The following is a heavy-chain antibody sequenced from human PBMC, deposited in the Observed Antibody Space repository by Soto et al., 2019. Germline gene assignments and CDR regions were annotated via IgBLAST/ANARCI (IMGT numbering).Heavy chain of an antibody. V-gene: IGHV3-23*01. CDR1: GFTFSSYA. Sequence: EVQLLESGGGLVQPGGSLRLSCAASGFTFSSYAMSWVRQAPGKGLEWVSAISGSGGSTYYADSVKGRFTISRDNPKNTLYLQMNSLRAEDTAVYYCAKAPPKYCSSTSCYRNWYFDLWGRGTLVTVSS. J-gene: IGHJ2*01. CDR3: AKAPPKYCSSTSCYRNWYFDL. D-gene: IGHD2-2*01. CDR2: ISGSGGST.